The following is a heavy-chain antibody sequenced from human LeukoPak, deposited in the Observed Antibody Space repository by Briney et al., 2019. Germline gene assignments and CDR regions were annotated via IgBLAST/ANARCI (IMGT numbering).Heavy chain of an antibody. CDR1: GFTFSSYS. J-gene: IGHJ1*01. CDR2: ISSSSSYI. V-gene: IGHV3-21*01. D-gene: IGHD3-22*01. Sequence: GGSLRLSCAASGFTFSSYSMNWVRQAPGKGLEWVSSISSSSSYIYYADSVKGRFTISRDNAKNSLYLQMKSLRAEDTAVYYCATNSSLNRREFQYWGQGTLLTVSS. CDR3: ATNSSLNRREFQY.